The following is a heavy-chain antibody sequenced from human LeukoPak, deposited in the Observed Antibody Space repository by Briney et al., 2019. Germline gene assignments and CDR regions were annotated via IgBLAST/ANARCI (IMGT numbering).Heavy chain of an antibody. Sequence: GGSLRLSCAASGFIFSDYWMHWVRQGPGKGLVWVSRIKSDGSSTSYAESVKGRFTISRDNAKNTVYVHMNSLRDEDTAVYYCARGPSIAGGDYWGQGTLVTVSS. CDR3: ARGPSIAGGDY. CDR2: IKSDGSST. CDR1: GFIFSDYW. J-gene: IGHJ4*02. V-gene: IGHV3-74*01. D-gene: IGHD3-10*01.